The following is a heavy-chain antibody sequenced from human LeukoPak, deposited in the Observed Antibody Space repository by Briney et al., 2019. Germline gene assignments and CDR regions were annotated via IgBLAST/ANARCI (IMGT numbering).Heavy chain of an antibody. Sequence: SETLSLTCTVSGGSISSYYWSRIRQPPGKGLEWIGYIYYSGSTNYNPSLKSRVTISVDTSKNQFSLKLSSVTAADTAVYYCARSPYYYDSSGYYDYWGQGTLVTVSS. V-gene: IGHV4-59*01. CDR2: IYYSGST. CDR1: GGSISSYY. J-gene: IGHJ4*02. CDR3: ARSPYYYDSSGYYDY. D-gene: IGHD3-22*01.